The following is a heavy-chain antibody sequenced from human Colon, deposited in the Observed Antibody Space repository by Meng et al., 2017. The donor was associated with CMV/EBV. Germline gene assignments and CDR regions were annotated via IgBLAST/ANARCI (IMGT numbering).Heavy chain of an antibody. Sequence: LVTYGAEVRMTGASVKVSCKASGYSFTGYYIHWVRQAPGQGLEWMGWMDPTTGRTDYAQKFQGTVTMTRDTSISTAYLELSRLTSDDTAVYYCASHSSYVWGSHHWGQGTLVTVSS. V-gene: IGHV1-2*02. CDR1: GYSFTGYY. CDR3: ASHSSYVWGSHH. J-gene: IGHJ1*01. CDR2: MDPTTGRT. D-gene: IGHD3-16*01.